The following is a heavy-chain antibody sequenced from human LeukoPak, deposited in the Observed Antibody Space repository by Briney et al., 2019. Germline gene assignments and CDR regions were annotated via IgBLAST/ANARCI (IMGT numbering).Heavy chain of an antibody. CDR2: ISSSGSPI. CDR1: GFTFSTYE. D-gene: IGHD5-18*01. V-gene: IGHV3-48*03. Sequence: PGGSLRLSCAAFGFTFSTYEMIWFRQAPGKGLEWLSYISSSGSPIYYADSLKGRFTISRDNAKNSLYLQMNSLRAEDTAVYYCARAQGGYSYGYGDYWGQGTLVTVSS. CDR3: ARAQGGYSYGYGDY. J-gene: IGHJ4*02.